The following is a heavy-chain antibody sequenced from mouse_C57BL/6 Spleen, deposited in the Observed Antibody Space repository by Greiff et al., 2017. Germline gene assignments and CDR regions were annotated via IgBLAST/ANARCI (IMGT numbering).Heavy chain of an antibody. V-gene: IGHV5-17*01. D-gene: IGHD1-1*01. CDR1: GFTFSDYG. Sequence: DVQLVESGGGLVKPGGSLKLSCAASGFTFSDYGMHWVRQAPEKGLEWVAYISSGSSTIYYADTVKGRFTISRDNAKNTLFLQMTSLRAEDTAMYYCARRDYYGSSYMDAMDYWGQGTSVTVSS. CDR2: ISSGSSTI. CDR3: ARRDYYGSSYMDAMDY. J-gene: IGHJ4*01.